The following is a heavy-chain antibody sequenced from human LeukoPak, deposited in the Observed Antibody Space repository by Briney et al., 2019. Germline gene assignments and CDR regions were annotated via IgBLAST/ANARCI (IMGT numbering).Heavy chain of an antibody. CDR3: AVHRCSGGSCYPTGPYDY. D-gene: IGHD2-15*01. Sequence: GGSLRLSCAASGFTFSAAPMIWVRQVSGKGLEWVSVIYGNEREIHYADSVKGRFTISRDNSNNTLFLQMNSLRAEDTAVYYCAVHRCSGGSCYPTGPYDYWGQGTLVTVSS. J-gene: IGHJ4*02. V-gene: IGHV3-23*01. CDR1: GFTFSAAP. CDR2: IYGNEREI.